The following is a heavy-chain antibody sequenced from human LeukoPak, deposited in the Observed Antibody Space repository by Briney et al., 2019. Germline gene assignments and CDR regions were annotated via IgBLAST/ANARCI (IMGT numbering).Heavy chain of an antibody. CDR2: ITTSSYI. J-gene: IGHJ4*02. V-gene: IGHV3-21*01. D-gene: IGHD3-22*01. CDR1: GFTFSSYS. CDR3: ARRAGNSSAYDY. Sequence: GGALRLSCAASGFTFSSYSMNWVRQAPGKGRQWVSSITTSSYIYYADSVKGRFTISRDNAKNSLYLQMNSLRAEDTAVYYCARRAGNSSAYDYWGQGTLVTVSS.